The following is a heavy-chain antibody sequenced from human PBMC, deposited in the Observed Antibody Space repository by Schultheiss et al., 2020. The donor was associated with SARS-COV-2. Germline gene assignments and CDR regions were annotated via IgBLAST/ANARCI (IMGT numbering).Heavy chain of an antibody. CDR1: GGSIRSGESY. Sequence: SETLSLTCTVSGGSIRSGESYWSWIRQPPGKGLEWIGYKYYSGNTYYNPSLKSRVTISGDTSKNQLSLKLSSVTAADTAVYYCARMRVVDKDLDYWGQGTLVTVSS. J-gene: IGHJ4*02. CDR2: KYYSGNT. D-gene: IGHD3-22*01. V-gene: IGHV4-30-4*02. CDR3: ARMRVVDKDLDY.